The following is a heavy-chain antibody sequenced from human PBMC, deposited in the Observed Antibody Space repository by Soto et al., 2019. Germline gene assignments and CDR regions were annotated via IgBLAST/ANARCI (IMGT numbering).Heavy chain of an antibody. CDR2: IFHDGTA. D-gene: IGHD2-2*01. J-gene: IGHJ4*02. Sequence: PSETLSLTCAVSGVSISSGNWWTWVRQSPQRGLGYIGEIFHDGTANYYPSFERRVAISVDTSKNQFSLKLTSVTAADTAIYFCARLVYATRLNYMYFDFWGQGTLVTVSS. V-gene: IGHV4-4*02. CDR1: GVSISSGNW. CDR3: ARLVYATRLNYMYFDF.